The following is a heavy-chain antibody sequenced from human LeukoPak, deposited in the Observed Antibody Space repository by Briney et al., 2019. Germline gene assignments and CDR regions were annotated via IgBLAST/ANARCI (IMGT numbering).Heavy chain of an antibody. CDR3: FVWGSYRSKSFDY. V-gene: IGHV1-2*02. J-gene: IGHJ4*02. Sequence: ASAKVSCKASGYTFTGYYMHWVRQAPGQGLEWMGWINPNSGGTNYAQKFQGRVTMTRDTSISTAYMELSRLRSEDTAVYYCFVWGSYRSKSFDYWGRGTLVTVSS. CDR1: GYTFTGYY. D-gene: IGHD3-16*02. CDR2: INPNSGGT.